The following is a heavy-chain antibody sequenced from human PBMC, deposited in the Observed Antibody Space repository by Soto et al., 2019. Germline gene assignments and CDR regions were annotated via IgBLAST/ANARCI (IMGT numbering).Heavy chain of an antibody. CDR2: INPNSGGT. V-gene: IGHV1-2*04. Sequence: GASVKVSSEASGYTFTGYYMDWVRQAPGQGLEWMGWINPNSGGTNYAQKFQGWVTMTRDTSISTAYMELSRLRSDDTAVYYCARATMVRLRPDAFDIWGQGTMVTVSS. D-gene: IGHD3-10*01. CDR1: GYTFTGYY. J-gene: IGHJ3*02. CDR3: ARATMVRLRPDAFDI.